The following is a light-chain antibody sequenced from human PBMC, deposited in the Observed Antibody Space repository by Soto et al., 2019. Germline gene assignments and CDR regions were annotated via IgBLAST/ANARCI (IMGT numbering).Light chain of an antibody. CDR1: SSDIGTYNY. CDR2: EVS. J-gene: IGLJ3*02. V-gene: IGLV2-14*01. Sequence: QSVLTQPASVSGSPGQSITISCTGTSSDIGTYNYVSWYQQHPGKVPKLMIYEVSNRPSGVSNRFSGSKSGNTASLAISGLQAEDEADYYCSSYTTSSTLLFGGGTKLTVL. CDR3: SSYTTSSTLL.